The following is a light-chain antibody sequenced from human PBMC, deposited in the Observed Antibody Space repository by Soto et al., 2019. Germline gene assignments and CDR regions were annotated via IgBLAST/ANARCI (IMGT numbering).Light chain of an antibody. CDR3: LLSYSGARV. V-gene: IGLV7-46*02. CDR1: TGAVTSGHY. J-gene: IGLJ3*02. CDR2: DTS. Sequence: QAVVTQEPSLTVSPGGTVTLTCGSSTGAVTSGHYPYWFQQKPGQAPRTLIYDTSNKHSWTPARFSGSLLGGKAALTLLGVQPEDEAEYYCLLSYSGARVFGGGTRSPS.